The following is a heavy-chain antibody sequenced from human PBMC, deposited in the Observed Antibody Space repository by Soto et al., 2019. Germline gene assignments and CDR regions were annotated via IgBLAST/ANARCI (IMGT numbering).Heavy chain of an antibody. D-gene: IGHD6-19*01. J-gene: IGHJ4*02. CDR2: TDYSGNT. V-gene: IGHV4-59*08. CDR3: ARAVGDPLYYLDY. Sequence: QVQLQESGPGLVRSSVTLSLTCTVSSDSISSYYWIWIRQSPGKGLEWIGYTDYSGNTNYNPSLKSRVTISGDTSKSQFSLRLSSVTAADTAVYYCARAVGDPLYYLDYWGQGTLVTVSS. CDR1: SDSISSYY.